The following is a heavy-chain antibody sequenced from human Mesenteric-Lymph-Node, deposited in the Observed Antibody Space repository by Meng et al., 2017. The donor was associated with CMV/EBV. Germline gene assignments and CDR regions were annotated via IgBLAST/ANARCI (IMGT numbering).Heavy chain of an antibody. D-gene: IGHD2-2*01. Sequence: ASVKVSCKASGYSFTSYLISWVRQAPGQGLEWMGWINTYNGRTTYAQKVQGRVTMTTDTSSTTAYMELRNLRSDDTAVYYCARDEVPAAPFDYWGQGTLVTVSS. CDR3: ARDEVPAAPFDY. CDR1: GYSFTSYL. V-gene: IGHV1-18*01. CDR2: INTYNGRT. J-gene: IGHJ4*02.